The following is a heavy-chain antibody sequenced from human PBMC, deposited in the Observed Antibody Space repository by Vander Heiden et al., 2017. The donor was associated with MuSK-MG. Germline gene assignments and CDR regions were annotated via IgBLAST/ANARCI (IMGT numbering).Heavy chain of an antibody. J-gene: IGHJ4*02. V-gene: IGHV3-23*01. CDR1: GFPFSRSA. D-gene: IGHD5-12*01. Sequence: EVQLLESGGGLVQPGGSLRLSCAASGFPFSRSAMSWVRQAAGKGLEWVSAISGSGGSTYYADSVKGRFTISRDNSKNTLYLQMNSLRAEDTAVYYCAKDPGVGMATISGYFDYWGQGTLVTVSS. CDR3: AKDPGVGMATISGYFDY. CDR2: ISGSGGST.